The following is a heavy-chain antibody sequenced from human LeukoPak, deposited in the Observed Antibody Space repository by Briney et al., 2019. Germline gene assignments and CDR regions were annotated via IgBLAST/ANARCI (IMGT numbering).Heavy chain of an antibody. CDR3: ARVSGRLERQGDLDY. CDR1: GFTFASYS. CDR2: ISGDSTYI. V-gene: IGHV3-21*01. Sequence: GGSLRLSCAASGFTFASYSMNWVRQAPGKGLEWVSSISGDSTYIYNAGSVKGRFTISRDNAQASLYLQMISLRADDTAVYYCARVSGRLERQGDLDYWGQGTLVIVSS. D-gene: IGHD1-1*01. J-gene: IGHJ4*02.